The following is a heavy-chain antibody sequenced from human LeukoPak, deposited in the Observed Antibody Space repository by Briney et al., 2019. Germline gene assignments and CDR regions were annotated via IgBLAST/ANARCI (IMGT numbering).Heavy chain of an antibody. V-gene: IGHV3-64D*06. CDR1: GFTFSNFV. J-gene: IGHJ4*02. CDR2: ISTDGSQ. CDR3: AKNDGNIWQPHS. Sequence: GGSLRLSCSTSGFTFSNFVMQWIRQTPGKGLEYVSVISTDGSQYYPDSVKGRFTIFRDNSKNTLYLQMNSLRPEDTAIYYCAKNDGNIWQPHSWGQGTLVTVSS.